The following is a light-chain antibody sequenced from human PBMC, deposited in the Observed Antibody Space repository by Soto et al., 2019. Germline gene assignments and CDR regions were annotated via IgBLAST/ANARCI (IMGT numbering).Light chain of an antibody. CDR1: QILVDNDGNTY. V-gene: IGKV2-30*01. CDR2: WVS. CDR3: MQSTHWPPT. Sequence: DIVMTQSPLFLPVTLGQPSSISCRSSQILVDNDGNTYLNWFQQRQGQSPRXLIYWVSNRDSGVPGRLRGSGEGTDLTMKISRVQAEDVGVYYCMQSTHWPPTFGQGTKVDIK. J-gene: IGKJ1*01.